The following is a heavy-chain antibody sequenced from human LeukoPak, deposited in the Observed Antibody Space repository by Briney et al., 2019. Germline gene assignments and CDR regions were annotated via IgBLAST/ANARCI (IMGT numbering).Heavy chain of an antibody. Sequence: PGGSLRLSCAASGFTFSSYAMSWVRQAPGKGLEWVSAISGSDGNTFYADSVKGRFTISRDNSKNTLYLKMNSLRAADTAVYSCVKQSTASCYAALDHWGQGTLVTVSS. CDR2: ISGSDGNT. D-gene: IGHD2-2*01. V-gene: IGHV3-23*01. J-gene: IGHJ4*02. CDR3: VKQSTASCYAALDH. CDR1: GFTFSSYA.